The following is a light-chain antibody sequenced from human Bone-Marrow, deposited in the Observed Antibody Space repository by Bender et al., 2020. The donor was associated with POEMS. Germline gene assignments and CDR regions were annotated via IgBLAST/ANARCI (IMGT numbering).Light chain of an antibody. CDR2: EVN. J-gene: IGLJ1*01. CDR1: SSDVGGYKY. CDR3: SAYTTNDSPV. Sequence: QSALTQPASVSGSPGQSITISCTGTSSDVGGYKYVSWYQQHPGKAPKLMIYEVNNRPSGVSNRFSGSKSGNTASLAISGLQPEDEADYYCSAYTTNDSPVFGSGTKVTVL. V-gene: IGLV2-14*01.